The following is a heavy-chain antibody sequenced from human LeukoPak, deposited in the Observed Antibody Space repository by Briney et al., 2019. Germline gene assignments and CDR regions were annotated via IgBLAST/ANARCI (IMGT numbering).Heavy chain of an antibody. D-gene: IGHD3-22*01. Sequence: PSETLSLTCTVSGGSISSYYWSWIRQPPGKGLEWIGRIYTSGSTNYNPSLKSRVTISVDTSKNQFSLKLSSVTAADTAVYYCARTYYDSRGYYFDYWGQGTLVTVSS. V-gene: IGHV4-4*08. J-gene: IGHJ4*02. CDR2: IYTSGST. CDR1: GGSISSYY. CDR3: ARTYYDSRGYYFDY.